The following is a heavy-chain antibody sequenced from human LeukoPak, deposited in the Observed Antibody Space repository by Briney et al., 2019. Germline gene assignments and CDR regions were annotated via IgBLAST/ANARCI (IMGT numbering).Heavy chain of an antibody. V-gene: IGHV4-59*08. CDR3: ARLEIAAAGHFDY. CDR1: GGSISSYY. Sequence: PSETLSLTCTVSGGSISSYYWSWIRQPPGKGPEWIGYIYYSGSTNYNPSLKSRVTISVDTSKNQFSLKLSSVTAADTAVYYCARLEIAAAGHFDYWGQGTLVTVSS. CDR2: IYYSGST. D-gene: IGHD6-13*01. J-gene: IGHJ4*02.